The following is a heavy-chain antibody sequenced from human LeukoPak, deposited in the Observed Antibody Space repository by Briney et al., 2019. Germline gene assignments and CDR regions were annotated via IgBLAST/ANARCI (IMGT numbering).Heavy chain of an antibody. J-gene: IGHJ4*02. Sequence: GGSLRLSCAASGFTFSNYWMHWVRQAPGKGLVWVSRINTDGSSTTYADSVKGRFTISRDNAKSTLYLQMDSLKAEDTAVYYCARAGSFRFDYWGQGTLLTVSS. CDR1: GFTFSNYW. V-gene: IGHV3-74*01. CDR3: ARAGSFRFDY. D-gene: IGHD3-16*02. CDR2: INTDGSST.